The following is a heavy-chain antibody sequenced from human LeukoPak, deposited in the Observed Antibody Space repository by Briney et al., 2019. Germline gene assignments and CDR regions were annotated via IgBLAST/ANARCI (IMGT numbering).Heavy chain of an antibody. J-gene: IGHJ3*02. CDR2: IYYRGST. V-gene: IGHV4-59*08. Sequence: SETLSLTCTVSGGSISSYYWSWIRQPPGKGLEWIGYIYYRGSTNYNPSLKSRVTISVDTSKNQFSLKLSSVTAADTAVYYCARIPDNSSSWGLLWDAFDIWGQGTMVTVSS. CDR3: ARIPDNSSSWGLLWDAFDI. D-gene: IGHD6-13*01. CDR1: GGSISSYY.